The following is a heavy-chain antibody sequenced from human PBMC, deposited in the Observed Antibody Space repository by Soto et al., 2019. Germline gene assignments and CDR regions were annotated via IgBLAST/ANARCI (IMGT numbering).Heavy chain of an antibody. Sequence: QVQLQESGPGLVKASQTLSLTCTVSGGSISSGGYYWSWIRQHPGKGLEWIGYIYNSGSTYYNPSLNRRVSISADTSKTQFPLKLSSVTAADTAVYYCARDPAPWGQGTLAAVSS. J-gene: IGHJ5*02. V-gene: IGHV4-31*03. CDR1: GGSISSGGYY. CDR2: IYNSGST. CDR3: ARDPAP.